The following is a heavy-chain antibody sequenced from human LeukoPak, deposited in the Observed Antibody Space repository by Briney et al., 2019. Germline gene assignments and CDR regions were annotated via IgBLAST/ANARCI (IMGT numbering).Heavy chain of an antibody. J-gene: IGHJ4*02. Sequence: HPGGSLRPSCAASGFTFSSYSMNWVHQAPGKGLEWVSYISSSSSTIYYADSVKGRFTISRDNAKNSLYLQMNSLRAEDTAVYYCASPGHSSGYFWGQGTLVTVPS. V-gene: IGHV3-48*01. CDR3: ASPGHSSGYF. CDR2: ISSSSSTI. CDR1: GFTFSSYS. D-gene: IGHD3-22*01.